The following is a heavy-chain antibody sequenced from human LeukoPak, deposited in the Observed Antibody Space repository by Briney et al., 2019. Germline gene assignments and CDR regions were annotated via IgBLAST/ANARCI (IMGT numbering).Heavy chain of an antibody. CDR1: GFTFSSYW. CDR3: ARGALVGATFPSPPGY. V-gene: IGHV3-74*01. D-gene: IGHD1-26*01. J-gene: IGHJ4*02. Sequence: GGSLRLSCAASGFTFSSYWMHRVRQAPGKGLVWVSRINSDGSSTSYADSVKGRFTISRDNAKNTLYLQMNSLRAEDTAVYYCARGALVGATFPSPPGYWGQGTLVTVSS. CDR2: INSDGSST.